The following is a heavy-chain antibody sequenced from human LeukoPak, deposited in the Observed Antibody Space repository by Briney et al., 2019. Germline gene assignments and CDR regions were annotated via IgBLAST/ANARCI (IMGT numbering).Heavy chain of an antibody. D-gene: IGHD3-10*01. CDR1: GASITSYY. CDR2: LYISGST. V-gene: IGHV4-4*07. J-gene: IGHJ4*02. CDR3: ARDLSGSLYFDF. Sequence: SETLSLTCTVSGASITSYYYNWIRLTAGRGLEWIGRLYISGSTDYNPSLKSRVTVSVDTSRNQFSLKMNSVTAADTAVYFCARDLSGSLYFDFWGPGVLVTVSS.